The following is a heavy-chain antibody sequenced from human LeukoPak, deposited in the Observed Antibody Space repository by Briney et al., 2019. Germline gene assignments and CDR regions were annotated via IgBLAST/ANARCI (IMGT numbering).Heavy chain of an antibody. Sequence: GGSLRLSCAASGFTFSSYAMHWVRQAPGKGLDYVSGISSNGGSTYYANSVKGRFTISRDNSKNTLYLQVGNLRVEDTAVYYCARGVFEVTFGGVTAFNIWGQGTKVTVSS. CDR2: ISSNGGST. V-gene: IGHV3-64*01. CDR3: ARGVFEVTFGGVTAFNI. J-gene: IGHJ3*02. D-gene: IGHD3-16*01. CDR1: GFTFSSYA.